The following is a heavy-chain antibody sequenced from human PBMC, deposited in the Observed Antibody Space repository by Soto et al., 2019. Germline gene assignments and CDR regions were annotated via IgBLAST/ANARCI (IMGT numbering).Heavy chain of an antibody. V-gene: IGHV3-7*01. D-gene: IGHD3-16*01. J-gene: IGHJ5*02. Sequence: PGGSLRLSCVASGFTFITSFMGWVRQAPGKGLEWVANINQDGGGTYYVDSVEGRFTISRDNAKDSLYLQMNSLRADDTALYYCVAWGTSTSNPWGQGTLVTVSS. CDR2: INQDGGGT. CDR1: GFTFITSF. CDR3: VAWGTSTSNP.